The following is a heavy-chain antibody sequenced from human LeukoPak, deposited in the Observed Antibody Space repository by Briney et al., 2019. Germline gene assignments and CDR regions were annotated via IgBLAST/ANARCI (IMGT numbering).Heavy chain of an antibody. CDR1: GLSFSDST. CDR3: ARGGAGGGYFPT. D-gene: IGHD3-16*01. CDR2: MKEDGSDE. Sequence: GGSLRLSCVASGLSFSDSTMSWVRQAAGKGLEWVAKMKEDGSDENYVDSVKGRFTISRDNARNSLHLQMKSLRADDTAVYFCARGGAGGGYFPTWGQGILVIVSS. V-gene: IGHV3-7*03. J-gene: IGHJ1*01.